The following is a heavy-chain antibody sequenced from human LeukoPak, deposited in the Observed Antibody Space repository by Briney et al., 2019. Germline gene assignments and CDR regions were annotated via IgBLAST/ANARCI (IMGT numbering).Heavy chain of an antibody. CDR3: AKVRTTITAFDY. D-gene: IGHD5-24*01. Sequence: GRSLRLSCAASGFTFSSYGMHWVRQAPGKGLEWVAVISYDGSNKYYADSVKGRFTISRDNSKNTLYLQMNSLRAEDTAVYNCAKVRTTITAFDYWGQGTLVTVSP. V-gene: IGHV3-30*18. CDR1: GFTFSSYG. CDR2: ISYDGSNK. J-gene: IGHJ4*02.